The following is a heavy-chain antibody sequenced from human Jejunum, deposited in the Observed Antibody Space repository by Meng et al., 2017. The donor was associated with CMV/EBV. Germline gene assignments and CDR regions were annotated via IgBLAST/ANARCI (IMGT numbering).Heavy chain of an antibody. D-gene: IGHD3-16*01. J-gene: IGHJ4*02. Sequence: VSGGPISVYSGNWIRQPPGKAPEWTGNIDFSGTTKYTPSLRSRVTISVDTSKRQFSLKLGSVAAADTAVYYCARGWGTTSPWDYWGQGMLVTVSS. CDR1: GGPISVYS. V-gene: IGHV4-59*01. CDR3: ARGWGTTSPWDY. CDR2: IDFSGTT.